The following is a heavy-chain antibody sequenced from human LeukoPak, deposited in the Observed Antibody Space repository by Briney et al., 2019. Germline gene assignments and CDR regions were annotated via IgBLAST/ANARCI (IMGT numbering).Heavy chain of an antibody. CDR1: GFTFTSSA. V-gene: IGHV1-58*01. Sequence: GASVKVSCKASGFTFTSSAVQWVRQARGQRLEWIGWIVVGSGNTNYAQKFQERVTITRDMSTSTAYMELSSLRSEDTAVYYCAGDLRYFSGGSFPGRSPVDPWGQGTLVTVSS. D-gene: IGHD2-15*01. CDR2: IVVGSGNT. CDR3: AGDLRYFSGGSFPGRSPVDP. J-gene: IGHJ5*01.